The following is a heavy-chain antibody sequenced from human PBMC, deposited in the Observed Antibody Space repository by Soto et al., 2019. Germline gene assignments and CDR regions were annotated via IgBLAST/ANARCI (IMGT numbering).Heavy chain of an antibody. CDR1: GYTFTSFD. D-gene: IGHD6-19*01. J-gene: IGHJ5*02. CDR3: ARETAYGWYWSDT. Sequence: ASVKVSCKASGYTFTSFDIQWVRQATGQGLEWMGWMNPNSGNTGYAQKFQGRVSMTRDTSISTAYMELRSLRSEDTALYYCARETAYGWYWSDTWGQGTLVTVSS. CDR2: MNPNSGNT. V-gene: IGHV1-8*01.